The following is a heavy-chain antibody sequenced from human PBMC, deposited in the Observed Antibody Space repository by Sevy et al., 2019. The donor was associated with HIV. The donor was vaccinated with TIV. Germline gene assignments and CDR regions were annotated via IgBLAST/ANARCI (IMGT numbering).Heavy chain of an antibody. CDR1: GFTFSSYS. CDR2: ISSSSSTI. V-gene: IGHV3-48*02. D-gene: IGHD3-10*01. Sequence: GESLKISCAASGFTFSSYSMNWVRQAPGKGLEWVSYISSSSSTIYYAHSVKGRFTISRDNAKNSLYLQMNSLRDEDTAVYYCARALLLWCGELSPEDYWGQGTLVTVSS. CDR3: ARALLLWCGELSPEDY. J-gene: IGHJ4*02.